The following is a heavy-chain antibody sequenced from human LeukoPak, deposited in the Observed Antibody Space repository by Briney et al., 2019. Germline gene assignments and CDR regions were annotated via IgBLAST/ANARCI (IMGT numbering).Heavy chain of an antibody. D-gene: IGHD1-14*01. CDR1: GYSISSGYY. Sequence: SETLSLTXAVSGYSISSGYYWGWIRQPPGKGLEWIGSIYHSGSTYYNPSLKSRVTISVDTSKNQFSLKLSSVTAADTAVYYCARRDTELDYWGQGTLVTVSS. CDR3: ARRDTELDY. CDR2: IYHSGST. V-gene: IGHV4-38-2*01. J-gene: IGHJ4*02.